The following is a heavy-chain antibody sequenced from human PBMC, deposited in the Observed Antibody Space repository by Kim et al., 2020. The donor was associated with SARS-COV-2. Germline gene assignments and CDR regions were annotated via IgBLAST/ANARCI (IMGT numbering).Heavy chain of an antibody. CDR1: GFTFRSYE. CDR2: ISDSGNTI. V-gene: IGHV3-48*03. D-gene: IGHD3-22*01. J-gene: IGHJ4*02. Sequence: GGSLRLSCAASGFTFRSYEMNWVRQAPGQGLEWVSYISDSGNTIYYADSVKGRFTISRDNAKNSLYLQMNSLRAEDTAVYYCAPNYYDTSGYYSGDYWGQGTLVTVSS. CDR3: APNYYDTSGYYSGDY.